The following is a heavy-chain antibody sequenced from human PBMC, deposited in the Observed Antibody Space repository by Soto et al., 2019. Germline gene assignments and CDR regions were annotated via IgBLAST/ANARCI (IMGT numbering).Heavy chain of an antibody. CDR2: ISSSSSYI. Sequence: EVQLVESGGGLVKPGGSLRLSCAASGFTFSSYSMNWVRQAPGKGLEWVSSISSSSSYIYYADSVKGRFTISRVNAKNSLYLQMNSLRAEDTAVYYCARDRSLYYYYGMDVWGQGTTVTVSS. J-gene: IGHJ6*02. V-gene: IGHV3-21*01. CDR3: ARDRSLYYYYGMDV. D-gene: IGHD1-26*01. CDR1: GFTFSSYS.